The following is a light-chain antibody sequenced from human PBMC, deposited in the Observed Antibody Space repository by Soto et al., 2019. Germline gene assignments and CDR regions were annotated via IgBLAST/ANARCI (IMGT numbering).Light chain of an antibody. CDR1: SSDVGSYNL. CDR3: CSYAGGDEV. Sequence: QSALTQPASVSGSPGQSITISCTGTSSDVGSYNLVSWYQQHPGKAPKLMIYEGSKRPSGVSNRFSGSKSGNTASLTISGLQAKDEADYYCCSYAGGDEVFGGGTKLTVL. J-gene: IGLJ2*01. V-gene: IGLV2-23*01. CDR2: EGS.